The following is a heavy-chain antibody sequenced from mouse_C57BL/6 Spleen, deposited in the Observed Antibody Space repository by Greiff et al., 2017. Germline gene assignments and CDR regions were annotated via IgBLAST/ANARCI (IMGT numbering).Heavy chain of an antibody. CDR2: IDPETGGT. J-gene: IGHJ4*01. Sequence: VQLQESWAELVRPGASVTLSCKASGYTFTDYEMHWVKQTPVHGLEWIGAIDPETGGTAYNQKFKGKAILTADKSSSTAYMELRSLTSEDSAVYYCTGGDYDFFMGYWGQGTSVTVSS. D-gene: IGHD2-4*01. CDR1: GYTFTDYE. CDR3: TGGDYDFFMGY. V-gene: IGHV1-15*01.